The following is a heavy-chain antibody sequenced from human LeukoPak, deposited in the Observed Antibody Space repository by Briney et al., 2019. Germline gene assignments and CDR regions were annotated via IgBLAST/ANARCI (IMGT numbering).Heavy chain of an antibody. Sequence: GGSLRLSCAASGFTFSSYAMHWVRQAPGKGLEWVAVISYDGSNKYYADSVKGRFTISRDNSKNTLYLQMNSLRAEDTAVYYCAKATGYLLWGQGTLVTVSS. V-gene: IGHV3-30*04. CDR3: AKATGYLL. J-gene: IGHJ4*02. CDR2: ISYDGSNK. D-gene: IGHD1-14*01. CDR1: GFTFSSYA.